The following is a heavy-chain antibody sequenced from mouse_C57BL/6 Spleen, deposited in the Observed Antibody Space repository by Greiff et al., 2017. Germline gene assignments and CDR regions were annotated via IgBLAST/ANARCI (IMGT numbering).Heavy chain of an antibody. CDR1: GYTFTDYE. CDR2: IDPETGGT. V-gene: IGHV1-15*01. CDR3: TGGAGSSYWFAY. D-gene: IGHD1-1*01. Sequence: QVQLQQSGAELVRPGASVTLSCKASGYTFTDYEMHWVKQTPVHGLEWIGAIDPETGGTAYNQKFKGKAILTADKSSSTAYMQLRRLTSEDSAVYYCTGGAGSSYWFAYWGQGTLVTVSA. J-gene: IGHJ3*01.